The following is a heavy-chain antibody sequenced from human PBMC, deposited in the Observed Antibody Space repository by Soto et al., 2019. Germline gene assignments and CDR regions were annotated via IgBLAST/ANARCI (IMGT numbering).Heavy chain of an antibody. D-gene: IGHD2-21*02. CDR3: AKEREQIVVVTAVLAYYYGMDA. V-gene: IGHV3-30*18. Sequence: QVQLVESGGGVVQPGKSLRLSCAASGFPFSTYGLHWVRQTPGKGLEWVAIISYDGSKKYYADSVKGRFNISRDNSKSTLSLQMNSLRPEDTAVYFCAKEREQIVVVTAVLAYYYGMDAWGLGTTVTVSS. J-gene: IGHJ6*02. CDR1: GFPFSTYG. CDR2: ISYDGSKK.